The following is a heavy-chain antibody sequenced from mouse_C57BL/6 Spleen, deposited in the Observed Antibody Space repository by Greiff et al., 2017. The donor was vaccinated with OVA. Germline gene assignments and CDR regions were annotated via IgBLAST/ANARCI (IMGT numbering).Heavy chain of an antibody. CDR1: GFTFSSYG. CDR2: LSSGGSYT. D-gene: IGHD2-4*01. V-gene: IGHV5-6*01. Sequence: EVQGVESGGDLVKPGGSLKLSCAASGFTFSSYGMSWVSQTPDTRLEWVATLSSGGSYTYYPDSVKGRFTISRDNAKNTLYLQMSSLKTEDTDMYYCARHEDYDSFAYWGKGTLVTVSA. CDR3: ARHEDYDSFAY. J-gene: IGHJ3*01.